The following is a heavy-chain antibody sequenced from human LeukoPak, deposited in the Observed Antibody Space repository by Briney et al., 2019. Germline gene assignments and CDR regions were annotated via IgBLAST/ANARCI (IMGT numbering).Heavy chain of an antibody. CDR3: ARPVTGFSDYGY. J-gene: IGHJ4*02. V-gene: IGHV3-53*01. D-gene: IGHD4-17*01. Sequence: TGVSLRLSCAASGFTVSSKYMSWVRQAPGKGLEWVSVIYSGGSTYYGDSVKGRFTISRDNSKNTLYLQMNSLRVEDTAVYYRARPVTGFSDYGYWGQGTLVTVSS. CDR2: IYSGGST. CDR1: GFTVSSKY.